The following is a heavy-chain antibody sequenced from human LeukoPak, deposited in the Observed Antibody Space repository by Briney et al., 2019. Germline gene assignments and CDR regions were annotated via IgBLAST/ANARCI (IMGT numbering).Heavy chain of an antibody. J-gene: IGHJ5*02. CDR3: ARGLTTVTTGAYNWFDP. D-gene: IGHD4-17*01. Sequence: SETLSLTCTVSGGSISSGGYYWSWIRQHPGKGLEWIGYIYYSGSTYYNPSPKSRVTISVDTSKNQFSLKLSSVTAADTAVYYCARGLTTVTTGAYNWFDPWGQGTLVTVSS. V-gene: IGHV4-31*03. CDR1: GGSISSGGYY. CDR2: IYYSGST.